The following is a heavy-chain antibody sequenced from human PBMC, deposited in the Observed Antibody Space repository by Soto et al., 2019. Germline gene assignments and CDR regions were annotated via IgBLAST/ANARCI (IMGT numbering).Heavy chain of an antibody. CDR3: ARGKGRRQLALYYYYGMDV. D-gene: IGHD6-6*01. J-gene: IGHJ6*02. V-gene: IGHV4-39*01. CDR2: IDYSGTA. CDR1: YGSISVSNVF. Sequence: PSETLSLTCTVSYGSISVSNVFWGWVRQPPGKGLEWIGNIDYSGTAYFNPSLGTRVTFPVDTSKNQFSLTLYSVTAADTAVYYCARGKGRRQLALYYYYGMDVWGQGTTVTVSS.